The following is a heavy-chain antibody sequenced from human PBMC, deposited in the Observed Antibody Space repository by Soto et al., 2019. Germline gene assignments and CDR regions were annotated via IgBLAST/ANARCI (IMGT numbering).Heavy chain of an antibody. D-gene: IGHD2-15*01. V-gene: IGHV1-69*13. CDR1: GGTFSSYA. CDR3: ARDRRDIVVVSFSQYYFDY. CDR2: IIPIFGTA. Sequence: SVKVSCKASGGTFSSYAISWVRQAPGQGLEWMGGIIPIFGTANYAQKFQGRVTITADESTSTAYIELSSLRSEDTAVYYCARDRRDIVVVSFSQYYFDYWGQGTLVTVSS. J-gene: IGHJ4*02.